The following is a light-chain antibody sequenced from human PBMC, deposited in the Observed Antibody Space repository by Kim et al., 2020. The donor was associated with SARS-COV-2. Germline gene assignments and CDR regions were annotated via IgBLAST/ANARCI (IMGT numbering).Light chain of an antibody. Sequence: ALGQTVRITCQGDSLRRYYASWYQQKPGQAPVPVIYGKTNRPSGIPDRFSGSSSGNTASLTITGAQAEDEADYYCNSRDSSGNRWVFSGGTQLTVL. CDR1: SLRRYY. V-gene: IGLV3-19*01. CDR3: NSRDSSGNRWV. CDR2: GKT. J-gene: IGLJ3*02.